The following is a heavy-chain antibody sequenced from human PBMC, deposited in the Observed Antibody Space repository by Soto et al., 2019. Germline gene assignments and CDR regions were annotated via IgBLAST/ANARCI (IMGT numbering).Heavy chain of an antibody. CDR1: GFTFSSYA. CDR2: ISYDGSNK. Sequence: QPGGSLRLSCAASGFTFSSYAMHWVRQAPGKGLEWVAVISYDGSNKYYADSVKGRFTISRDHSKNTLYLQMNSLRAEDTAVYDCARGGSGYHYWGQGTLVTVSS. J-gene: IGHJ4*02. V-gene: IGHV3-30-3*01. D-gene: IGHD3-16*02. CDR3: ARGGSGYHY.